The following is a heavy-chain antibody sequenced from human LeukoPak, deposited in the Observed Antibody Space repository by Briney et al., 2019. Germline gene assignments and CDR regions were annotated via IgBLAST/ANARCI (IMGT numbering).Heavy chain of an antibody. V-gene: IGHV1-2*02. CDR3: ARDRITMIVVVNPAGWFDP. CDR1: GYTFTGYY. CDR2: INPNSGGT. D-gene: IGHD3-22*01. Sequence: GASVKVSCTASGYTFTGYYMHWVRQAPGQGLEWMGWINPNSGGTNYAQKFQGRVTMTRDTSISTAYMELSRLRSDDTAVYYCARDRITMIVVVNPAGWFDPWGQGTLVTVSS. J-gene: IGHJ5*02.